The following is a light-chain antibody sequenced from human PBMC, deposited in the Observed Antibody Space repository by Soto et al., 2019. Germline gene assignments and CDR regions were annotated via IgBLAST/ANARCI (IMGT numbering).Light chain of an antibody. CDR1: QSLSSR. J-gene: IGKJ2*01. CDR3: QQSFSPPYT. V-gene: IGKV1-39*01. CDR2: ETS. Sequence: IQMTQSPSSLSASVGDRVTITCRASQSLSSRLTWYQQKPGEAPKLLIYETSSLHSGVPSRFSRSGSATDFTLTINSLQPEDFPTYYCQQSFSPPYTFGQGTKLEIK.